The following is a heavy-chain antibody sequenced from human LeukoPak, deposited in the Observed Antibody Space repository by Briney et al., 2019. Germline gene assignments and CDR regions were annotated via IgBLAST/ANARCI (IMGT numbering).Heavy chain of an antibody. CDR3: ARGLSSGWLY. J-gene: IGHJ4*02. Sequence: SETLSLTCAVYGGFFSGYYWSWIRQPPGKGLEWIGEINHSGSTNYNPSLKSRVTISVDTSKNQFSLKLSSVTAADTAVYYCARGLSSGWLYWGQGTLVTVSS. D-gene: IGHD6-19*01. CDR2: INHSGST. CDR1: GGFFSGYY. V-gene: IGHV4-34*01.